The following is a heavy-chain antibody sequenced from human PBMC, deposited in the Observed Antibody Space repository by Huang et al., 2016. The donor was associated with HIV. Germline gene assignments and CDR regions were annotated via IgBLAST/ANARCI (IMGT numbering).Heavy chain of an antibody. Sequence: QLRESGPGLVTPSETLSLTCSASGTSMTSCTFYWCWFRQPPGRGLGWIVSVYFLGNTSYNPSLKSLVTISRETANKQYSMRLTSVTAADTAVYFCAREVRSVDTDRPDGYYYRGLDVWGQGTTVIVSS. D-gene: IGHD2-2*03. CDR3: AREVRSVDTDRPDGYYYRGLDV. CDR2: VYFLGNT. CDR1: GTSMTSCTFY. V-gene: IGHV4-39*02. J-gene: IGHJ6*02.